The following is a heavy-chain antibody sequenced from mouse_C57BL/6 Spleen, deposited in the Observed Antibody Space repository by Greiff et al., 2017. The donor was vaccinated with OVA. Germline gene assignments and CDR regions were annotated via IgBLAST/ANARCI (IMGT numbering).Heavy chain of an antibody. CDR3: ARHSKDQAWFAY. CDR2: IWSDGST. D-gene: IGHD2-5*01. J-gene: IGHJ3*01. Sequence: QVQLQQSGPGLVAPSQSLSITCTVSGFSLTSYGVHWVRQPPGKGLEWLVVIWSDGSTTYNSALKSRLSISKDNSKSQVFLKMNSLQTDDTAMYYCARHSKDQAWFAYWGQGTLVTVSA. CDR1: GFSLTSYG. V-gene: IGHV2-6-1*01.